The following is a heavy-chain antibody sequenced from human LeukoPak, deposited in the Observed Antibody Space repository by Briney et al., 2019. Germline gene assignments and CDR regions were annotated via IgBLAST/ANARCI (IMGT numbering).Heavy chain of an antibody. Sequence: GASVKVSCKASGYTFTSYGISWVRQAPGQGLEWMGGIIPIFGTANYAQKFQGRVTITADESTSTAYMELSSLRSEDTAVYYCARDIAARLLFYWGQGTLVTVSS. CDR1: GYTFTSYG. CDR2: IIPIFGTA. D-gene: IGHD6-6*01. CDR3: ARDIAARLLFY. V-gene: IGHV1-69*13. J-gene: IGHJ4*02.